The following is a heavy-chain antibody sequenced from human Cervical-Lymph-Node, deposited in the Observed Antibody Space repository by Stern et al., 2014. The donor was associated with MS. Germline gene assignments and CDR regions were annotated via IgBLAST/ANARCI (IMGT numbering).Heavy chain of an antibody. V-gene: IGHV3-74*01. J-gene: IGHJ5*02. CDR2: INSDGSST. Sequence: EMQLVESGGGLVQPGGSLRLSCAASGFTFSSYWMHWVRQAPGKGLVWVSRINSDGSSTSYADSVKGRFTISRDNAKNTLYLQMNRLRAEDTAVYYCARDASYCGGDCYSGWFDPWGQGTLVTVSS. CDR3: ARDASYCGGDCYSGWFDP. D-gene: IGHD2-21*02. CDR1: GFTFSSYW.